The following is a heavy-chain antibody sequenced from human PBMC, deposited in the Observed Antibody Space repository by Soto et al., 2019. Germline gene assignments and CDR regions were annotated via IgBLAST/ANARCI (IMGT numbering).Heavy chain of an antibody. CDR3: AKDLLPLSAYSYGTFDY. J-gene: IGHJ4*02. Sequence: GGSLRLSCAASGFTFSSYSMNWVRQAPGKGLEWVSAISGSGGSTYYADSVKGRFTISRDNSKNTLYLQMNSLRAVDTAVYYCAKDLLPLSAYSYGTFDYWGQGTLVTVSS. V-gene: IGHV3-23*01. CDR2: ISGSGGST. D-gene: IGHD5-18*01. CDR1: GFTFSSYS.